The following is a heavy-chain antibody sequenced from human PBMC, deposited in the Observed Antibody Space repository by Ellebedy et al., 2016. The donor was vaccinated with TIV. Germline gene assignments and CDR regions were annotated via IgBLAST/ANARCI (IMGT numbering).Heavy chain of an antibody. CDR2: TYYRSKWNN. V-gene: IGHV6-1*01. Sequence: SQTLSLTCVISGDSVSTDIGWNWIRQSPSRGLEWLGRTYYRSKWNNDYAVSLKSRITINPDTSKNQFSLQLNSVIPDDMAVYYCARGWFGSGMGVWGQGTTVTVSS. CDR1: GDSVSTDIG. D-gene: IGHD3-16*01. J-gene: IGHJ6*02. CDR3: ARGWFGSGMGV.